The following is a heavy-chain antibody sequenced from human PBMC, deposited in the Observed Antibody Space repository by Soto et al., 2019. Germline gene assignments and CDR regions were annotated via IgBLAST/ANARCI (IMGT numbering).Heavy chain of an antibody. CDR1: GFSFSNAW. Sequence: EVQLVESGGGLVKPGGSLRLSCAASGFSFSNAWMNWVRQAPGKGLEWVGRIKRKIEGEKTDYAAPVKGRFTISRDDSKNTLHLQMNSLKVDDTALYYCTTGSVEGVWGQGTTVTVSS. CDR2: IKRKIEGEKT. V-gene: IGHV3-15*07. CDR3: TTGSVEGV. D-gene: IGHD2-15*01. J-gene: IGHJ6*02.